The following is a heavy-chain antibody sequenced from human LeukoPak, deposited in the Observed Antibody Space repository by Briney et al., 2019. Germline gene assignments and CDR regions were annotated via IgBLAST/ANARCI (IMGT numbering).Heavy chain of an antibody. V-gene: IGHV6-1*01. CDR3: ARQGIAAAGRIPNYYYYMDV. J-gene: IGHJ6*03. Sequence: SQTLSLTCAISGDSVSSNSAAWNWIRQSPSRGLEWLGRTYYRSKWYNDYAVSVKSRITINPDTSKNQFSLQLSSVTAADTAVYYCARQGIAAAGRIPNYYYYMDVWGKGTTVTISS. D-gene: IGHD6-13*01. CDR2: TYYRSKWYN. CDR1: GDSVSSNSAA.